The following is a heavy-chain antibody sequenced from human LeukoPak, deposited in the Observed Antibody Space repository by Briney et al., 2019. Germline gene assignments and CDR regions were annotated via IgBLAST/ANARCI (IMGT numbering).Heavy chain of an antibody. CDR1: RFTFSDYY. CDR2: ISSSSSHT. V-gene: IGHV3-11*05. J-gene: IGHJ5*02. CDR3: ARGTIAPLPPDP. Sequence: PGGSLRLSCAASRFTFSDYYMSRSRQGPGKGLKCVSYISSSSSHTNYADSVKGRFTISRDHPNPSPYLQMNSLKAEDTAVYSSARGTIAPLPPDPWGQGPLVPAPS. D-gene: IGHD1-14*01.